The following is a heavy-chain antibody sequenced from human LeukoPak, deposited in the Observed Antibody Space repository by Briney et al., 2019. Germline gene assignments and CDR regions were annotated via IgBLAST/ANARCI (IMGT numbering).Heavy chain of an antibody. Sequence: SQTLSLTYTVSGGSISSGDYYWSWIRQPPGKGLEWIGYIYYSGSTYYNPSLKSRVTISVDTSKNQFSLKLSSVTAADTAVYYCARGEGFNPCDYWGQGTLVTVSS. D-gene: IGHD3-10*01. CDR2: IYYSGST. CDR1: GGSISSGDYY. J-gene: IGHJ4*02. CDR3: ARGEGFNPCDY. V-gene: IGHV4-30-4*08.